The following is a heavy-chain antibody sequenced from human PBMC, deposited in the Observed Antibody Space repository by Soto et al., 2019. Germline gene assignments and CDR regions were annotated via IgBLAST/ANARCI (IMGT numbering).Heavy chain of an antibody. D-gene: IGHD4-17*01. J-gene: IGHJ4*02. Sequence: QVQLVESGPGLVKPSQTLSLTCTVSGASISSGDDYWTWIRQPPGKGLEWIGYIDNSGNIYHNPSLKSRLTISLDTSKNLFSLKVSSVTAADTAVYYCVRGNDFGDFFDYWGQGTLVTVSS. CDR2: IDNSGNI. CDR1: GASISSGDDY. CDR3: VRGNDFGDFFDY. V-gene: IGHV4-30-4*01.